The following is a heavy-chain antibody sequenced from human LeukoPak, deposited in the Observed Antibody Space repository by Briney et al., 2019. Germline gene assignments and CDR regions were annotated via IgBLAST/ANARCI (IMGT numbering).Heavy chain of an antibody. CDR2: INPNSGGT. J-gene: IGHJ6*02. V-gene: IGHV1-2*02. Sequence: GASVKISCKASGYTFTGYYMHWVRQAPGQGLEWMGWINPNSGGTNYAQKFQGRVTMTRDTSISTAYMELSRLRSDDTAVYYCARDLRGSYYYYYGMDVWGQGTTVTVSS. D-gene: IGHD3-10*01. CDR1: GYTFTGYY. CDR3: ARDLRGSYYYYYGMDV.